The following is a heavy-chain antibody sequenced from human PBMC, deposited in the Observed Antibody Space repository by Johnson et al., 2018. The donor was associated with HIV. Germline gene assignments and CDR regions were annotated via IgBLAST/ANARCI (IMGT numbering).Heavy chain of an antibody. Sequence: VQLVESGGGLVQPGGSLRLSCAASGFTFSSYWMSWVRQAPGKGLEWVANIKQDGSEKYYVDSVKGRFTISRDNAKKSLYLQMNSMRAEDTAVYYCARENYCNFPLDAFDIWGQGTMVTVSS. CDR3: ARENYCNFPLDAFDI. CDR2: IKQDGSEK. D-gene: IGHD3-3*01. V-gene: IGHV3-7*01. J-gene: IGHJ3*02. CDR1: GFTFSSYW.